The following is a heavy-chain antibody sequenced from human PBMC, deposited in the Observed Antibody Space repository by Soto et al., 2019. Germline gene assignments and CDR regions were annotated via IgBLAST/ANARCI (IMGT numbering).Heavy chain of an antibody. CDR3: AKARSLYCSGGSCYEGGAFDI. J-gene: IGHJ3*02. V-gene: IGHV3-23*01. Sequence: GGSLRLSWAASGGTFSSYAISWVRQAPGKVLEWVSAISGSGGSTYYADSVKGRFTISRDNSKNTLYLQMNSLRAEDTAVYYCAKARSLYCSGGSCYEGGAFDIWGQGTMVTVS. D-gene: IGHD2-15*01. CDR1: GGTFSSYA. CDR2: ISGSGGST.